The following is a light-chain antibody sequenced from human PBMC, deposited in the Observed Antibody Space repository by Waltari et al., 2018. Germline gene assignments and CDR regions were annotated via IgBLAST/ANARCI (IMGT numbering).Light chain of an antibody. J-gene: IGKJ2*01. CDR3: QQSYITPYT. V-gene: IGKV1-39*01. CDR1: QSITGH. Sequence: DIQMTQAPSSLSASVGDRVTMTCRTSQSITGHLNWFQQQPGKAPKLLIQSASALQSGVPSRFSGRGSGTHFTLTISSLQPEDFATYFCQQSYITPYTFGQGTKLEIK. CDR2: SAS.